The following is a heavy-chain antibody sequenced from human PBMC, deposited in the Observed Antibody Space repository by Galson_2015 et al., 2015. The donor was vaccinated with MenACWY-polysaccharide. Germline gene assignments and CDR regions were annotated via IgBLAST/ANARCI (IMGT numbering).Heavy chain of an antibody. V-gene: IGHV1-2*04. D-gene: IGHD3-10*01. Sequence: SVKVSCKASGYTFTGHYIHWVRQAPGQGLEWMGWINPNSGGTSYAQKFQGWVTMTRDTSISTAYMELSRLRSDDTAVYYCARGGNLWTGDLLFWFDPWGQGTLVTVSS. CDR2: INPNSGGT. CDR1: GYTFTGHY. CDR3: ARGGNLWTGDLLFWFDP. J-gene: IGHJ5*02.